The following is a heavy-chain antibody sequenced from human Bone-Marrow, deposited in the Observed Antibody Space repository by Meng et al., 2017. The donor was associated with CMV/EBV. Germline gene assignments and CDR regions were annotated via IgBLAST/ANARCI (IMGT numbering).Heavy chain of an antibody. CDR1: GYTFTSYY. D-gene: IGHD3-3*01. J-gene: IGHJ5*02. Sequence: ASVKVSCKASGYTFTSYYMHWVRQAPGQGLEWMGIINPSGGSTSYAQKFQGRVTMTRDTSTSTVHMELSSLRSEDTAVYYCARADRSFDFWSGYPRFDPWGQGTLVTVSS. V-gene: IGHV1-46*01. CDR2: INPSGGST. CDR3: ARADRSFDFWSGYPRFDP.